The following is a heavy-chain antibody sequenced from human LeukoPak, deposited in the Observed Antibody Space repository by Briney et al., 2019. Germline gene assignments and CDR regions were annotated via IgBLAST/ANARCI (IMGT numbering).Heavy chain of an antibody. D-gene: IGHD2/OR15-2a*01. Sequence: PGRSLRLSCAASGFTFSSYAMTWVRQAPGKGLEWVSAISYSNTYYADSVKGRFTISRDNSKNTLFLQMNSLRAEDTAIYYCAKTETALSTTYFFDYWGQGTLVTVSS. CDR3: AKTETALSTTYFFDY. V-gene: IGHV3-23*01. CDR2: ISYSNT. J-gene: IGHJ4*02. CDR1: GFTFSSYA.